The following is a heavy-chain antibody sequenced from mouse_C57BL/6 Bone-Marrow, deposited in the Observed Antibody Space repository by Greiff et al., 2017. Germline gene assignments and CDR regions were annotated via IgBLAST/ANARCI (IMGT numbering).Heavy chain of an antibody. CDR3: ARIDSSGRWLAY. J-gene: IGHJ3*01. D-gene: IGHD3-2*02. CDR1: GYTFTTYP. CDR2: FHPYNDDT. V-gene: IGHV1-47*01. Sequence: QVQLQQSGAELVKPGASLKMSCTASGYTFTTYPIEWMKQTPGKSLEWIGNFHPYNDDTKYKEKIKGQATFTVDKSYSTLYLHISRLTSYDSAVYYCARIDSSGRWLAYWGQGTLVTVSA.